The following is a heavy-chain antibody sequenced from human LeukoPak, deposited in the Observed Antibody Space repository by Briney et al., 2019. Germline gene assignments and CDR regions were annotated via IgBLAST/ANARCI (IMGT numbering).Heavy chain of an antibody. CDR2: FSYSGST. V-gene: IGHV4-59*11. Sequence: SETLSLTCTVSGASISSHYWSWIRQPPGKGLEWIGDFSYSGSTNYNPSLESRVTISVDTSKNQFSLKLTSVTAADTAVYYCARAGGVHNTPLDLDYWGQGVLVTVSS. J-gene: IGHJ4*02. D-gene: IGHD3/OR15-3a*01. CDR1: GASISSHY. CDR3: ARAGGVHNTPLDLDY.